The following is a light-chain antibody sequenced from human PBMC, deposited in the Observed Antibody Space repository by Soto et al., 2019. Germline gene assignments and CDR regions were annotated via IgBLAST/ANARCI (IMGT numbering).Light chain of an antibody. CDR1: QSISSSY. CDR2: DAS. V-gene: IGKV3D-20*02. CDR3: QQRSNWFLT. J-gene: IGKJ4*01. Sequence: EMVLTQSPGTLSLSPGKRATLSCRASQSISSSYLAWYQQKPGQAPRLLIYDASNRATGIPARFSGSGSGTDFTLTISSLEPEDFAVYYCQQRSNWFLTFGGGTKVDIK.